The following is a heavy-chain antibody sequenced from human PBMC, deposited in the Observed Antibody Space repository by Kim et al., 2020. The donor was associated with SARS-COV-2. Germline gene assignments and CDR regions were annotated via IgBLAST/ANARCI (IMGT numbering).Heavy chain of an antibody. CDR1: GYSFTSYW. V-gene: IGHV5-51*01. D-gene: IGHD6-13*01. CDR2: IYPGDSDT. J-gene: IGHJ4*02. Sequence: GESLKISCKGSGYSFTSYWIGWVRQMPGKGLEWMGIIYPGDSDTRYSPSFQGQVTISADKSISTAYLQWSSLKASDTAMYYCARPYVGSSWYRVWYFDYWGQGTLVTVSS. CDR3: ARPYVGSSWYRVWYFDY.